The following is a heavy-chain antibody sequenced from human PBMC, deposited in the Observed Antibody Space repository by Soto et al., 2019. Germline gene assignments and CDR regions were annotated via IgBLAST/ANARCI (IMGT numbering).Heavy chain of an antibody. CDR1: GYSFTSYW. CDR2: IYPSGSDT. Sequence: PGESLKISCKGSGYSFTSYWIGWVRQMPGKGLEWMGIIYPSGSDTRYSPSFQGQVTISADKSISTAYLQWSSLKASDTAMYYCARQIAVAGHDAFDIWGQGTMVTVSS. J-gene: IGHJ3*02. CDR3: ARQIAVAGHDAFDI. D-gene: IGHD6-19*01. V-gene: IGHV5-51*01.